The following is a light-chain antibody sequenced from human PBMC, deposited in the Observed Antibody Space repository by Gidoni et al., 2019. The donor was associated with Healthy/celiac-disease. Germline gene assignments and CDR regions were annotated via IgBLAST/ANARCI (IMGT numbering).Light chain of an antibody. CDR3: QKYNSAPT. Sequence: DPVTITCRASQGISNYLAWYQQKPGKVPKLLIYAASTLQSGVPSRFSGSGSGTDFTLTISSLQPEDVATYYCQKYNSAPTFXQXTKVXIK. V-gene: IGKV1-27*01. CDR1: QGISNY. J-gene: IGKJ1*01. CDR2: AAS.